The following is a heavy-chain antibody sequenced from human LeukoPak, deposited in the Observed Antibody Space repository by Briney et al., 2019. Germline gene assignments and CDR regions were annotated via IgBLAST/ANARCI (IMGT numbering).Heavy chain of an antibody. V-gene: IGHV1-2*06. Sequence: GASVKVSCKASGYTFTGYYMHWVRQAPGPGLEWMGRINPNSGGTNYAQKFQGRVTMTRDTSISTAYMELSRLRSDDTAVYYCARAHWNDGNWFDPWGQGTLVTVSS. D-gene: IGHD1-1*01. J-gene: IGHJ5*02. CDR2: INPNSGGT. CDR1: GYTFTGYY. CDR3: ARAHWNDGNWFDP.